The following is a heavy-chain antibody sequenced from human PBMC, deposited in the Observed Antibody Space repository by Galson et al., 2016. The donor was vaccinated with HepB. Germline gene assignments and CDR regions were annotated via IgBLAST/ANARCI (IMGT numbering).Heavy chain of an antibody. CDR1: GFSFRTHG. CDR3: AKPMTGTPAAFDI. V-gene: IGHV3-9*01. J-gene: IGHJ3*02. Sequence: SLRLSCAVSGFSFRTHGMHWVRQAPGKGLEWVSGISWNSGNIDYADSVKGRFTISRDNAKNSLYLQMNTLRVEDTALYYCAKPMTGTPAAFDIWGQGTLVIVSS. D-gene: IGHD1-7*01. CDR2: ISWNSGNI.